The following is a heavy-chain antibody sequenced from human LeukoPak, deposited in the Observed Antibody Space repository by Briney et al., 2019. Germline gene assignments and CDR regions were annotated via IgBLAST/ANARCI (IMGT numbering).Heavy chain of an antibody. J-gene: IGHJ4*02. D-gene: IGHD2/OR15-2a*01. V-gene: IGHV3-74*03. CDR2: ITSDGTST. Sequence: GGSLRLSCAASGFTFNSYGMHWVRQPPGQGLVWVARITSDGTSTSYAESVKGRFTISRDNAKNTLYLQMSSLRAEDTALYYCARDWFHAIDYWGQGTLVTVSS. CDR3: ARDWFHAIDY. CDR1: GFTFNSYG.